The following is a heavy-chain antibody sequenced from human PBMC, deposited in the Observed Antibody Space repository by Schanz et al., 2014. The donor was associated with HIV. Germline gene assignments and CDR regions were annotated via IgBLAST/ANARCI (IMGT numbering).Heavy chain of an antibody. V-gene: IGHV3-30*18. D-gene: IGHD6-6*01. CDR3: AKDRSSSTYKYNGLDV. CDR2: ISYDGSNK. CDR1: GFTFSSYS. Sequence: VQLVESGGGLVQPGGSLRLSCAASGFTFSSYSMNWVRQTPGKGLVRQAPGKGLEWVAVISYDGSNKYYVDSVKGRFTISRDDSKNTLYLQMNRLRAEDTAVYYCAKDRSSSTYKYNGLDVWGQGTTVTVSS. J-gene: IGHJ6*02.